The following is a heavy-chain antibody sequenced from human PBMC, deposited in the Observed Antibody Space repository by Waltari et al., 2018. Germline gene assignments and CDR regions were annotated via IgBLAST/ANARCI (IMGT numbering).Heavy chain of an antibody. CDR3: ARDTEGFLLPLDY. J-gene: IGHJ4*02. D-gene: IGHD3-22*01. CDR1: GFTFSSYG. V-gene: IGHV3-33*01. Sequence: QVQLVESGGGVVQPGRSLRLSCAASGFTFSSYGMHWVRQAPGKGLEWVAVIWYDGSNKYYADSVKGRFTISRDNSKNTLYLQMNSLRAEDTAVYYCARDTEGFLLPLDYWGQGTLVTVSS. CDR2: IWYDGSNK.